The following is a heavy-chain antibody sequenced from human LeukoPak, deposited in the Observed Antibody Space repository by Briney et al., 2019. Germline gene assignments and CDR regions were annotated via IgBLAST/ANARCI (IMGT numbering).Heavy chain of an antibody. J-gene: IGHJ5*02. CDR1: GFTFSSYW. CDR3: ARDRGAYCSGGSCYSRNWFDP. CDR2: INSDGSST. D-gene: IGHD2-15*01. V-gene: IGHV3-74*01. Sequence: GGSLRLSCAASGFTFSSYWMHWVRQAPGKGLVWVSRINSDGSSTSYADSVKGRITISGDNAKNTLYLQMNSLRAEDTAVYYCARDRGAYCSGGSCYSRNWFDPWGQGTLVTVSS.